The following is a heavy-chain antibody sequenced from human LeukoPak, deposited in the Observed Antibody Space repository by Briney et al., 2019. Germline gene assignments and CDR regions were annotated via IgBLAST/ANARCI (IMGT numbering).Heavy chain of an antibody. CDR1: GGSISNDY. J-gene: IGHJ4*02. V-gene: IGHV4-59*08. CDR2: IYYSVST. CDR3: ARRARAIDN. Sequence: KPSETLSLTCTVSGGSISNDYWSWIRQSPGKGLEWVGFIYYSVSTNYNPSLKRLVTISVDTSKNQFSVKLSSVTATDTAVYYCARRARAIDNWGQGTLVTVSS. D-gene: IGHD5-12*01.